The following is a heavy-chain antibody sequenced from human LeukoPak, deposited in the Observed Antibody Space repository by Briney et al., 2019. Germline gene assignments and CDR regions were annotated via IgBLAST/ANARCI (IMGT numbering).Heavy chain of an antibody. CDR1: GFTFSSYW. D-gene: IGHD6-6*01. Sequence: PGGSLRLSCAASGFTFSSYWMHWVRQAPGKGLVWVSRINTDGSSTSYADSVKGRFTISRDNAKNTLYLQMNSLRAEDTAVYYCAKDLGSIAARFAFDIWGQGTMVTVSS. V-gene: IGHV3-74*01. CDR3: AKDLGSIAARFAFDI. CDR2: INTDGSST. J-gene: IGHJ3*02.